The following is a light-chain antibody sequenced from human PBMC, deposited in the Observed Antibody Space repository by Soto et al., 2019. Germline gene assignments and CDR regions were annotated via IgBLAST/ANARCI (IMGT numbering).Light chain of an antibody. CDR1: NSNIGNSY. CDR2: ENA. V-gene: IGLV1-51*02. CDR3: GTWDSGLSGFV. Sequence: SALTQPPSVSAAPGQKVTISCSGNNSNIGNSYVYWYQQFPGAAPKLLMYENAKRASGIPDRFSGSKSGAAATLAITGIQTGDEADYYCGTWDSGLSGFVFGTGTKVTVL. J-gene: IGLJ1*01.